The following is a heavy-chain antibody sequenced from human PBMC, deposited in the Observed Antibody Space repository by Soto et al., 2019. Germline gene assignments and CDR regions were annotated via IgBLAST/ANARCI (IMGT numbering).Heavy chain of an antibody. Sequence: SETLSLTCTVSGGTIRSSSYYWGWIRQPPGKSLEWIGSIYFSGTTYYNPSLKSRVTISVDTSKNQFSLKLNSVTAADTAVYYCARGDFRSGSYYNPTPNWLEPWGQGILVTVSS. CDR2: IYFSGTT. CDR3: ARGDFRSGSYYNPTPNWLEP. D-gene: IGHD3-10*01. J-gene: IGHJ5*02. V-gene: IGHV4-39*01. CDR1: GGTIRSSSYY.